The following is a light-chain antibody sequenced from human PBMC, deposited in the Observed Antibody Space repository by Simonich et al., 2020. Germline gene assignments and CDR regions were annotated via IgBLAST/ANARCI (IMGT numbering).Light chain of an antibody. V-gene: IGKV4-1*01. CDR2: WAS. Sequence: DIVMTQSPDSLAVSLGERATINCKSSQSVLYSSNNKNYLACYQQKPGQPPKLLIYWASTRESGVPDRFSGSGSGTDFTLTISSRQAEDVAVYYCQQYYSTPLTFGQGTKVEIK. J-gene: IGKJ1*01. CDR1: QSVLYSSNNKNY. CDR3: QQYYSTPLT.